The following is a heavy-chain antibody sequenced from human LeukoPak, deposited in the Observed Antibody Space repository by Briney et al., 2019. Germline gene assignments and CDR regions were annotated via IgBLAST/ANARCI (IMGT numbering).Heavy chain of an antibody. CDR3: ARGARSRYCSGGSCYREYYFDY. CDR2: INHSGST. J-gene: IGHJ4*02. V-gene: IGHV4-34*01. Sequence: SETLSLTCAVYGGSFSGYYWGWIRQPPGKGLEWIGEINHSGSTNYNPSLKSRVTISVDTSKNQFSLKLSSVTAADTAVYYCARGARSRYCSGGSCYREYYFDYWGQGTLVTVSS. D-gene: IGHD2-15*01. CDR1: GGSFSGYY.